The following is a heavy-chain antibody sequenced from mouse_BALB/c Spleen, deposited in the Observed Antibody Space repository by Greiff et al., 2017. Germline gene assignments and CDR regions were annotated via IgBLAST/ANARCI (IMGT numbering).Heavy chain of an antibody. CDR1: GYTFSSYW. CDR3: ARGRGNPFAY. J-gene: IGHJ3*01. V-gene: IGHV1-9*01. D-gene: IGHD2-1*01. Sequence: VQLQQSGAELMKPGASVKISCKATGYTFSSYWIEWVKQRPGHGLEWIGEILPGSGSTNYNEKFKGKATFTADTSSNTAYMQLSSLTSEDSAVYYCARGRGNPFAYWGQGTLVTVSA. CDR2: ILPGSGST.